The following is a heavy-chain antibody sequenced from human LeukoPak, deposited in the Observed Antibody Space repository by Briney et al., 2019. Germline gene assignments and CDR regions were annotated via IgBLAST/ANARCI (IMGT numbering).Heavy chain of an antibody. D-gene: IGHD3-22*01. CDR1: GYTLTELS. Sequence: ASVNVSCKVSGYTLTELSMHWVRQAPGKGLEWMGYFDPEDGETIYAQKFQGRVTMTEDTSTDTAYMELSSLRSEDTAVYYCATGLKWYYYDSSTNFDYWGQGTLVTVSS. J-gene: IGHJ4*02. CDR3: ATGLKWYYYDSSTNFDY. V-gene: IGHV1-24*01. CDR2: FDPEDGET.